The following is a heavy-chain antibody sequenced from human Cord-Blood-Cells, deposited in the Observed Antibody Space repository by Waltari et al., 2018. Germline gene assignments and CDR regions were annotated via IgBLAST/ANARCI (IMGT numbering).Heavy chain of an antibody. D-gene: IGHD1-26*01. V-gene: IGHV3-21*01. Sequence: EVQLVESGGGLVKPGGSLRLSCAASGFTFSSYSMNWVRQAPGKGLGWVSSISSSSSYIYYADSVKGRFTISRDNAKNSLYLQMNSLRAEDTAVYYCARVGGSYFDYWGQGTLVTVSS. CDR2: ISSSSSYI. CDR3: ARVGGSYFDY. J-gene: IGHJ4*02. CDR1: GFTFSSYS.